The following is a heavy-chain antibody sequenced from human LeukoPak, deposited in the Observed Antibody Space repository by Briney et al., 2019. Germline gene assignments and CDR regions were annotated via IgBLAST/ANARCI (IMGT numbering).Heavy chain of an antibody. CDR2: ISGGGGST. CDR3: VKSYYDFWSGID. J-gene: IGHJ4*02. D-gene: IGHD3-3*01. V-gene: IGHV3-23*01. Sequence: GGSLRLSCAASGFTFSSFALSWVRQAPGKGLEWVSTISGGGGSTYYADSVKGRFTISRDNSKNTLYLQMNSLRTEDTAVYYCVKSYYDFWSGIDWGQGTLVTVSS. CDR1: GFTFSSFA.